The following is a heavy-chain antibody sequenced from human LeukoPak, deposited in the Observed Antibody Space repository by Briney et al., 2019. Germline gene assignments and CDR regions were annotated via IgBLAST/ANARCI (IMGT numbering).Heavy chain of an antibody. V-gene: IGHV4-39*01. CDR1: GDSITGSSYY. D-gene: IGHD3-22*01. Sequence: PSETLSLTCTVSGDSITGSSYYWGWIRQPPGKGLEWIGSRFYSGSTYSNPSLKSRVTISVDTSKNQFSLKLSSVTAADTAVYYCARHYYDSTGYYYFDYWGQGTLVTVSS. CDR2: RFYSGST. J-gene: IGHJ4*02. CDR3: ARHYYDSTGYYYFDY.